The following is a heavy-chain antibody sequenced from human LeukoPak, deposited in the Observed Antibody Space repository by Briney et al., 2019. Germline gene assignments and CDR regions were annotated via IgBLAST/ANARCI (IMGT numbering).Heavy chain of an antibody. Sequence: GESLKISCKGSGYRFTGYWIGWVRQMPGKGLEWMGIIYPGDSDTKYSPSFQGQVTFSADRSISTAYLQWSSLKASDTAMYYCARLGGVLAPFDPWGQGTLVTVSS. D-gene: IGHD3-10*01. J-gene: IGHJ5*02. V-gene: IGHV5-51*01. CDR3: ARLGGVLAPFDP. CDR1: GYRFTGYW. CDR2: IYPGDSDT.